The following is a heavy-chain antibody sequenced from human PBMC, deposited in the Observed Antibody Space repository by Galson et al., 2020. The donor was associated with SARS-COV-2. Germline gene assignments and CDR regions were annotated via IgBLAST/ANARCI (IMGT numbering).Heavy chain of an antibody. CDR2: LIPILGIA. V-gene: IGHV1-69*10. J-gene: IGHJ5*02. D-gene: IGHD2-2*02. CDR3: AREGNYCSSTSCYNSNWFAP. Sequence: SVKVSCKASGGTFSSYAISWVRQAPGQGLAWMGGLIPILGIANYAQKFQGRVTITADKSTSTAYMELSSLRSEDTAVYYCAREGNYCSSTSCYNSNWFAPWGQGTLVTVSS. CDR1: GGTFSSYA.